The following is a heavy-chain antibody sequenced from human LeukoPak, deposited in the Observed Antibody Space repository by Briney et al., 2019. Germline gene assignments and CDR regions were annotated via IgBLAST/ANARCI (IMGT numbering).Heavy chain of an antibody. Sequence: GGSLRLSCAASGFTVSSNYMSWVRQASGKGLEWVSVIYGGGSTYYADSVKGRFSISRDTSKNAVYLQMNSLRAEDTAVYYCARAQFYHDSSTYGPDYWGQGTLVTVSS. CDR2: IYGGGST. D-gene: IGHD3-22*01. V-gene: IGHV3-53*01. CDR3: ARAQFYHDSSTYGPDY. J-gene: IGHJ4*02. CDR1: GFTVSSNY.